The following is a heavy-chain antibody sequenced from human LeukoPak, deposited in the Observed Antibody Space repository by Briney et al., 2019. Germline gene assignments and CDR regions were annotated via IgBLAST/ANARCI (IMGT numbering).Heavy chain of an antibody. CDR1: RFIFSDCT. CDR3: ARDRRATPMYFFDF. V-gene: IGHV3-23*01. J-gene: IGHJ4*02. Sequence: GGSLRLSCAASRFIFSDCTMSWVRQLPGKGLEWVSGIRHSGVDSSYADSVKGRFTISRDNSKNMLYLQMNSLRDDDTGVYYCARDRRATPMYFFDFWGQGTPVTVSS. CDR2: IRHSGVDS. D-gene: IGHD2-15*01.